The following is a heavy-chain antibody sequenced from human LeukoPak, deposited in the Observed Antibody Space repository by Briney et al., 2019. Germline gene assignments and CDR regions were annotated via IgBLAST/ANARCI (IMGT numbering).Heavy chain of an antibody. J-gene: IGHJ5*02. CDR2: VIPIYYIT. CDR3: ARSMAAEGTGPFDP. D-gene: IGHD6-13*01. CDR1: GGFFSGYA. V-gene: IGHV1-69*05. Sequence: SVKVSCMASGGFFSGYAMSWLRQAPGQGLEWLGGVIPIYYITKYAQKFQDRVTITTDESTSTAYMELSSLKSEDTAMYYCARSMAAEGTGPFDPWGQGTLVTVSS.